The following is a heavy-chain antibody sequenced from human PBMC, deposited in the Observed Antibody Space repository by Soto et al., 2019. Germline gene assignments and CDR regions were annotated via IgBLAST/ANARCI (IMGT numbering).Heavy chain of an antibody. CDR2: IFEGGVDK. CDR1: GFSLGDYR. V-gene: IGHV3-7*01. CDR3: VRTGLGWYTWFDP. Sequence: EEQLVESGGGLVQPGGSLRLSCVASGFSLGDYRMTWVRQAPGRGLECVARIFEGGVDKYYVESVKGRFTISRDNAKNSLYLQMNSLRDEDTVMYYCVRTGLGWYTWFDPWGQGTLVSVSS. J-gene: IGHJ5*02. D-gene: IGHD6-19*01.